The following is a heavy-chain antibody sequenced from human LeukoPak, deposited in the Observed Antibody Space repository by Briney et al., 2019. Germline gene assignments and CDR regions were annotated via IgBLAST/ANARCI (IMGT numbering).Heavy chain of an antibody. D-gene: IGHD1-26*01. J-gene: IGHJ3*02. V-gene: IGHV3-23*01. CDR1: GFTFSNSA. CDR3: AKESGDHLEAFDI. Sequence: GGSLRLSCAASGFTFSNSAMTWVRQAPGKGPDWVSSISGGGTIISYRDSVKGRFTISRDNSKNTLYLQMNSLGAEDTAVYYCAKESGDHLEAFDIWGQGTMVTVSS. CDR2: ISGGGTII.